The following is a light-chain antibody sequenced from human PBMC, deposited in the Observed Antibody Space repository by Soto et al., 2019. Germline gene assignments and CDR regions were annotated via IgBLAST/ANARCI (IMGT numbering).Light chain of an antibody. Sequence: EIVLTQTPGTLSLSPGERATLSCRASQSVTSSHLAWYQQKPGQAPRLLIYGASTRATGIPDRFSGSGSDTDFSLTIRRLDPEDFAMYYCQQYGRSPFTFGPGTKVDIK. J-gene: IGKJ3*01. CDR1: QSVTSSH. CDR3: QQYGRSPFT. CDR2: GAS. V-gene: IGKV3-20*01.